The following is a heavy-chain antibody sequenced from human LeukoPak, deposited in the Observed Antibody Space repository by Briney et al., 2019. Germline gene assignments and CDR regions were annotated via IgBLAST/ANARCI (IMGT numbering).Heavy chain of an antibody. CDR2: IRYDGSNK. CDR1: GFTFSTYS. J-gene: IGHJ6*03. V-gene: IGHV3-30*02. CDR3: AREARDYYYYMDV. Sequence: GGSLRLSCAGSGFTFSTYSMNWVRQAPGKGLEWVAFIRYDGSNKYYADSVKGRFTISRDNSKNTLYLQMNSLRAGDTAVYYCAREARDYYYYMDVWGKGTTVTISS.